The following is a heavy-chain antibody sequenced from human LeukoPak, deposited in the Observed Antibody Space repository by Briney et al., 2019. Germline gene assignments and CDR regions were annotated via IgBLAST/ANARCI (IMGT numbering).Heavy chain of an antibody. CDR3: ARDASIMITFGGVIGHC. J-gene: IGHJ4*02. V-gene: IGHV3-30*04. CDR1: GFTFSSYA. Sequence: PGGSLRLSCAASGFTFSSYAMHWVRQAPGKGLEWVAVISYDGSNKYYADSVKGRFTISRDNSKNTLYLQMNSLRAEDTAVYYCARDASIMITFGGVIGHCWGQGTLVTVSS. CDR2: ISYDGSNK. D-gene: IGHD3-16*02.